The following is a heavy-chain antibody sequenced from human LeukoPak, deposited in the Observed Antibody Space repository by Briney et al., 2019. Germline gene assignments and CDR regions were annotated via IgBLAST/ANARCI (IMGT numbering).Heavy chain of an antibody. CDR2: INTYNGNT. CDR3: ARDLVGGVGAPGAY. D-gene: IGHD1-26*01. CDR1: GYTFTNYG. V-gene: IGHV1-18*01. Sequence: GASVKVSCKASGYTFTNYGITWMRQAPGQGLEWMGWINTYNGNTNYAQKLQVRVTITTDTSTSKAYMELRSLRSDDTGVFYCARDLVGGVGAPGAYWGQGALVTVSS. J-gene: IGHJ4*02.